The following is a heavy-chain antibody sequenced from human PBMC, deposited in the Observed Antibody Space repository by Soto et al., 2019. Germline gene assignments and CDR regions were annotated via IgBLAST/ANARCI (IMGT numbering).Heavy chain of an antibody. Sequence: EVQLVESGGGLVKPGGSLRLSCAASGFTFSTYSMNWVRQAPGKGLEWVSSISSSSSYIYYADSVKGRFTISRDNAKNSLYLQMNSLRAEDTAVYYCARYDSSGYYLPYYYYGMDVWGQGTTVTVSS. CDR1: GFTFSTYS. CDR2: ISSSSSYI. J-gene: IGHJ6*02. D-gene: IGHD3-22*01. CDR3: ARYDSSGYYLPYYYYGMDV. V-gene: IGHV3-21*01.